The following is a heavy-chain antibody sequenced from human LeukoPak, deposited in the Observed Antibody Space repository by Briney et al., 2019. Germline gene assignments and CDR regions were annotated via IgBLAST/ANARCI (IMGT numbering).Heavy chain of an antibody. CDR1: GLTFGNSW. Sequence: GGSLRLSCEASGLTFGNSWMHWVRQIPGKGLVWVSRMYGDMRDISYADSVKGRFTISRDNAKNTVYLQVNSLRGEDTAVYYCARDLGLRGSTWGQGTLVTVSS. CDR3: ARDLGLRGST. CDR2: MYGDMRDI. D-gene: IGHD5-12*01. J-gene: IGHJ5*02. V-gene: IGHV3-74*01.